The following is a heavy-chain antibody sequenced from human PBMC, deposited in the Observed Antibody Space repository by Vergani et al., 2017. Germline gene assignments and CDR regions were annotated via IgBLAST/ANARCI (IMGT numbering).Heavy chain of an antibody. D-gene: IGHD3-10*01. J-gene: IGHJ4*02. CDR3: ARDLVRSWFGELSNYFDY. CDR2: ISYDGSNK. CDR1: GFTFSSYA. Sequence: QVQLVESGGGVVQPGRSLRLSCAASGFTFSSYAMHWVRQAPGKGLEWVAVISYDGSNKYYADSVKGRFTISRDNSKNTLYLQMNSLRAEDTAVYYCARDLVRSWFGELSNYFDYWGQGTLVTVSS. V-gene: IGHV3-30-3*01.